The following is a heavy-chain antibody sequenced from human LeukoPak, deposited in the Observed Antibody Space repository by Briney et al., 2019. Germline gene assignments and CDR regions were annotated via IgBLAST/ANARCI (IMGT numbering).Heavy chain of an antibody. V-gene: IGHV1-46*01. CDR3: ARNWNDDVNAFDI. D-gene: IGHD1-1*01. CDR1: GYAFTSYY. Sequence: ASVKVSCKASGYAFTSYYMHWVRQAPGQGLEWMGIINPSGGSTSYAQKFQGTVTMTRDTSTSTVYMELSSLRSEDTAVYYCARNWNDDVNAFDIWGQGTMVTVSS. CDR2: INPSGGST. J-gene: IGHJ3*02.